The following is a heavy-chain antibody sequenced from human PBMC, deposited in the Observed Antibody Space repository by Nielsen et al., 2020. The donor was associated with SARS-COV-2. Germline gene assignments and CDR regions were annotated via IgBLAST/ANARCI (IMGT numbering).Heavy chain of an antibody. D-gene: IGHD6-13*01. CDR1: GGSISSSSYY. V-gene: IGHV4-39*01. CDR2: IYYSGST. Sequence: SETLSLTCTVSGGSISSSSYYWGWIRQPPGKGLEWIGSIYYSGSTYYNPSLKSRVTISVDTSKNQFSLKLSSVTAADTAVYYCARVGSWYGYYYYYGMDVWGQGTTVTVSS. J-gene: IGHJ6*02. CDR3: ARVGSWYGYYYYYGMDV.